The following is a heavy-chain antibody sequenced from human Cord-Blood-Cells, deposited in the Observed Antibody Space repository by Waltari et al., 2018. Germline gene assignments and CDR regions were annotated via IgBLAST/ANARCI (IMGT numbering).Heavy chain of an antibody. CDR3: AGGRRGYYFDY. CDR1: GYTFTSYD. J-gene: IGHJ4*02. Sequence: QVQLVQSGAEVKKPGASVKVSCKASGYTFTSYDINWVRQATGQGLEWMGWMNPNRGNTGDAQKFQGRVTITRNTSIGTAYMERSSLGSEDTAVYYCAGGRRGYYFDYWGQGTLVTVSS. V-gene: IGHV1-8*03. CDR2: MNPNRGNT. D-gene: IGHD3-22*01.